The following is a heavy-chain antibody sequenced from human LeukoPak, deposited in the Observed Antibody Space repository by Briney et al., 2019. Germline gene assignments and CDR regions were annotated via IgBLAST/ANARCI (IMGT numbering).Heavy chain of an antibody. CDR3: TRDWQWLGFDY. D-gene: IGHD6-19*01. V-gene: IGHV4-39*02. CDR2: IYYSGST. J-gene: IGHJ4*02. CDR1: GGSISSSRYY. Sequence: SESLSLTCTVSGGSISSSRYYWGWIRQPPGKGLEWIGSIYYSGSTYYNPSLKSRVTISVDTSKNQFSLKLSSVTAADTAVYYCTRDWQWLGFDYWGQGTLVTVSS.